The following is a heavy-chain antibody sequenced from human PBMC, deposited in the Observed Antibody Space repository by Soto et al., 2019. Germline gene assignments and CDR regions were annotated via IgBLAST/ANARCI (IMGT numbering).Heavy chain of an antibody. CDR1: GFTLSSHW. CDR3: AREVSSGWHFDY. Sequence: EVQLVESGGGLVQPGGSLRLSCEASGFTLSSHWMNWVRQAPGKGLVWVSRIDSDGGSITYADSVKGRFTISRDNAKNTLYLQMNSVRAEDTAVYYCAREVSSGWHFDYWGQGTLVTVSS. V-gene: IGHV3-74*01. CDR2: IDSDGGSI. D-gene: IGHD6-19*01. J-gene: IGHJ4*02.